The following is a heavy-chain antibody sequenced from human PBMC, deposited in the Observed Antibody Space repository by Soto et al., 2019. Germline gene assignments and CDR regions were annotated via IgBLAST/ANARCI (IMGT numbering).Heavy chain of an antibody. V-gene: IGHV1-3*01. CDR3: ARDLYSNYYYGMDV. D-gene: IGHD6-13*01. CDR1: GYTFTSYA. J-gene: IGHJ6*02. CDR2: INAGNGNT. Sequence: GAPVKVSCKASGYTFTSYAMHCVRQAPGQRLGWMGWINAGNGNTKYSQKFQGRVTITRDTSASTAYMELSSLRSEDTAVYYCARDLYSNYYYGMDVWGQGTTVTVSS.